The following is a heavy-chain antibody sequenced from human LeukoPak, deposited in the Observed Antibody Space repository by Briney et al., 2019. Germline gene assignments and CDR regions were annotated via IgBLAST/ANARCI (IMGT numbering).Heavy chain of an antibody. D-gene: IGHD3-10*02. CDR3: ASLSGELWPINI. V-gene: IGHV4-34*01. CDR2: INHSGST. J-gene: IGHJ3*02. Sequence: PSETQSLTCAVYGGSFSGYYWSWIRHPPGKGLEWIVEINHSGSTNYNTPLKSRVPISVDTSRNQFSLKLSSGTAAETAVYYCASLSGELWPINIGGQGTMVTASS. CDR1: GGSFSGYY.